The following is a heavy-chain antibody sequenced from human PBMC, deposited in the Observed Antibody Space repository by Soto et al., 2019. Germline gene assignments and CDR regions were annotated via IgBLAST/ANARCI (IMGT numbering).Heavy chain of an antibody. CDR1: GYTFTGHY. V-gene: IGHV1-2*04. J-gene: IGHJ6*02. CDR3: VRDLWGYCGTDCYPLDV. CDR2: INPNSGGT. Sequence: ASVKSSCKASGYTFTGHYMHWVRKAPGQGLEWMGWINPNSGGTNYAQKFQGWVTMTRDTSISTAYMELSRLRSDDTAVYYCVRDLWGYCGTDCYPLDVWGQGTTVTVSS. D-gene: IGHD2-21*02.